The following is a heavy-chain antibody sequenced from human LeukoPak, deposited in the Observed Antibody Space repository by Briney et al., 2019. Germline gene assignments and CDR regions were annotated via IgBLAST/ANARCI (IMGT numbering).Heavy chain of an antibody. CDR3: AKGGRGKEVFDS. CDR1: GFTFNTYA. Sequence: GRSLRLSCAASGFTFNTYAMSWVRQAPGKGLQWLSRINGGGRGTYYADSLQGRFTISRDNSNNTLYLHMYGLRAEDTATYYCAKGGRGKEVFDSWGQGTVVTVSS. V-gene: IGHV3-23*01. D-gene: IGHD1-26*01. J-gene: IGHJ4*02. CDR2: INGGGRGT.